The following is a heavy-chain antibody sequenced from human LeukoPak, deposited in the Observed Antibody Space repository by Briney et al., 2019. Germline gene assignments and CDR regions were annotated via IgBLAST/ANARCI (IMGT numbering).Heavy chain of an antibody. CDR1: GFTFSSHA. J-gene: IGHJ4*02. D-gene: IGHD3-9*01. Sequence: GGSLRLSYAASGFTFSSHAMSGVRQAPGKGLEWVSAISGSGGSTYYADSVKGRFTISRDNSKNTLYLQMNSLRAEDTAVYYCAKDGLTGYGSYFDYWGQGTLVTVSS. CDR3: AKDGLTGYGSYFDY. CDR2: ISGSGGST. V-gene: IGHV3-23*01.